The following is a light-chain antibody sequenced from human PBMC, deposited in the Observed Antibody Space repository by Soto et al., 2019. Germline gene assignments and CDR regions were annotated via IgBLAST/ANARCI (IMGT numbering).Light chain of an antibody. CDR3: QQTYSMRWT. CDR2: AAS. Sequence: DIQVTQSPSSLSASVGDRVTITCRASQSISTYLNWYQQKPGKAPKLLICAASSLQSGVPSRFSGSGSGTDFTLTINSLQPEDFATYYCQQTYSMRWTFGQGTQVEIK. V-gene: IGKV1-39*01. J-gene: IGKJ1*01. CDR1: QSISTY.